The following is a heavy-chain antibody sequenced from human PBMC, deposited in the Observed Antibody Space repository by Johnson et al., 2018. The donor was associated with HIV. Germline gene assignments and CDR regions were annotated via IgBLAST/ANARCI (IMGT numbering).Heavy chain of an antibody. CDR2: IKQDGSEK. J-gene: IGHJ3*02. CDR3: ARSEVRYFDWSYQRGAFDI. D-gene: IGHD3-9*01. Sequence: VRLVESGGGVVQPGRSLRLSCAASGFTFSSYAMHWVRQAPGKGLEWVANIKQDGSEKYYVDSVKGRFTISRDNAKNSLYLQMNSLRAEDTAVYYCARSEVRYFDWSYQRGAFDIWGQGTMVTVSS. CDR1: GFTFSSYA. V-gene: IGHV3-7*01.